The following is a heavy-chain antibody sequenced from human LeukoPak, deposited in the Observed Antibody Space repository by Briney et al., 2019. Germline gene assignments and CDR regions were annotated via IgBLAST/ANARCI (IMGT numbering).Heavy chain of an antibody. J-gene: IGHJ4*02. V-gene: IGHV4-4*07. Sequence: PSETLSLTCTVSAGSISSYYWSWIRQPAGKGLEWIGRIYTSGSTNYSPSLKSRVTMSVDTSNNQFSLKLSSVSAADTAVYYCAREARGDYGRHFDYWDQGTLVAVSS. CDR3: AREARGDYGRHFDY. D-gene: IGHD4-17*01. CDR1: AGSISSYY. CDR2: IYTSGST.